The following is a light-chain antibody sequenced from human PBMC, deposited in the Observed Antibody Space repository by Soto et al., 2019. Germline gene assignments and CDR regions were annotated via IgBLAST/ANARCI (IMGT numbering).Light chain of an antibody. Sequence: QSALTQPASVSGSPGQSITISCTGTSSDVGSYNLVSWYQQHPGKAPKLMIYEVSKRPSGVSNRFSGSKSGNTASLTISGLQAEYEADYYCCSYAGSSTFYGFGTVTKLTVL. J-gene: IGLJ1*01. CDR1: SSDVGSYNL. V-gene: IGLV2-23*02. CDR2: EVS. CDR3: CSYAGSSTFYG.